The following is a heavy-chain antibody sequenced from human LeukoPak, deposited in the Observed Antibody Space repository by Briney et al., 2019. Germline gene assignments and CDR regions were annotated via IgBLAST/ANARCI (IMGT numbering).Heavy chain of an antibody. V-gene: IGHV3-7*01. J-gene: IGHJ5*02. D-gene: IGHD3-3*01. Sequence: GGSPRLSCAASGFTFSSYWMSWVRQAPGKGLEWVANIRQDGSDKYYEDSVKGRFTISRDNAKNSLYLQTNSLRAEDTAVYYCARDNTIFGVAHINHWGQGTLVTVSS. CDR3: ARDNTIFGVAHINH. CDR2: IRQDGSDK. CDR1: GFTFSSYW.